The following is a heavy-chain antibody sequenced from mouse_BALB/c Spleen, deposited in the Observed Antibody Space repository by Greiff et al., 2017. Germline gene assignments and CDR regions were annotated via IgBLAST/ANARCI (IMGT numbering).Heavy chain of an antibody. D-gene: IGHD1-1*01. Sequence: DVKLVESGGGLVQPGGSLKLSCAASGFTFSSYTMSWVRQTPEKRLEWVAYISNGGGSTYYPDTVKGRFTISRDNAKNTLYLQMSSLKSEDTAMYYCARQGLRGYFDVWGAGTTVTVSS. V-gene: IGHV5-12-2*01. CDR1: GFTFSSYT. CDR2: ISNGGGST. CDR3: ARQGLRGYFDV. J-gene: IGHJ1*01.